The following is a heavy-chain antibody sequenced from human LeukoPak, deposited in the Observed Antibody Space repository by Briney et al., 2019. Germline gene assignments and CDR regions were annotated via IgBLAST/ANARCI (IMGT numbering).Heavy chain of an antibody. CDR1: GYTFTQYD. CDR3: ARGVNLGDMDV. D-gene: IGHD1-14*01. Sequence: GASVKVSCKASGYTFTQYDIHWVRQATGQGLEWMAWMDPNTDNTAYAQEFQGRVTITRNTSISTAYMELRSLRSEDTAVYYCARGVNLGDMDVWGKGTTVTVSS. CDR2: MDPNTDNT. V-gene: IGHV1-8*03. J-gene: IGHJ6*03.